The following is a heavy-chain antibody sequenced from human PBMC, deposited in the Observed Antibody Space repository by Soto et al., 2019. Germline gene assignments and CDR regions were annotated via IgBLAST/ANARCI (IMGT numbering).Heavy chain of an antibody. Sequence: ASVKVSCKASGYTFTSYGISWVRQAPGQGLEWMGWISAYNGNTNYAQKLQGRVTMTTDTSTSTAYMELRSLRSDDTAVYYCARDLQYNWNYDPTPRFDYWGEGTLVTVSS. CDR2: ISAYNGNT. D-gene: IGHD1-7*01. V-gene: IGHV1-18*01. CDR3: ARDLQYNWNYDPTPRFDY. CDR1: GYTFTSYG. J-gene: IGHJ4*02.